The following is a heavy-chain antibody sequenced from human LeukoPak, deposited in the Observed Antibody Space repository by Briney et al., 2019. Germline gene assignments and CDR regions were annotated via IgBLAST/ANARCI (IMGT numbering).Heavy chain of an antibody. Sequence: GGSLRLSCAASGFTFSSYSMNWVRQAPGKGLEWVSSISSSSSYIYYADSLKGRFTISRDNSKNTLYLQMNSLRAEDTAVYYCAKLGGASNYWGQGTLVTVSS. CDR3: AKLGGASNY. D-gene: IGHD1-26*01. J-gene: IGHJ4*02. V-gene: IGHV3-21*04. CDR1: GFTFSSYS. CDR2: ISSSSSYI.